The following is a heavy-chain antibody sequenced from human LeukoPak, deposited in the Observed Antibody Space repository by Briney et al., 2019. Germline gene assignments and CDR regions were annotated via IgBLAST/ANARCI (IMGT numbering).Heavy chain of an antibody. CDR3: ARELVWFGPRLDYYGMDV. CDR1: GFTFSSYA. CDR2: ISYDGSNK. D-gene: IGHD3-10*01. Sequence: PGGSLRLSCAASGFTFSSYAMHWVRQAPGKGLEWGAVISYDGSNKYYADSVKGRFTISRDNSKNTLYLQMNSLRAEDTAVYYCARELVWFGPRLDYYGMDVWGQGTTVTVSS. V-gene: IGHV3-30-3*01. J-gene: IGHJ6*02.